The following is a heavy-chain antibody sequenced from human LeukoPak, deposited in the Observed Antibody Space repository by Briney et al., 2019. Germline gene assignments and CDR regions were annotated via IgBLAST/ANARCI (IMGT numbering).Heavy chain of an antibody. J-gene: IGHJ4*02. D-gene: IGHD3-3*01. V-gene: IGHV3-74*01. CDR3: AKTPEEPIFGVVRDY. CDR1: GFTFSSYW. Sequence: GGSLRLSCAASGFTFSSYWVHWVRQAPGKGLVWVSRINTGGSSTDYADSVKGRFTISRDNSKNTLYLQMNSLRAEDTAVYYCAKTPEEPIFGVVRDYWGQGTLVTVSS. CDR2: INTGGSST.